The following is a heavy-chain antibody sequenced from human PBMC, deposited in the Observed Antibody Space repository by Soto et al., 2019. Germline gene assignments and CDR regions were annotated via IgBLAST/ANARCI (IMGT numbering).Heavy chain of an antibody. CDR2: IIPIFGTA. V-gene: IGHV1-69*05. Sequence: SVKVSCKASGGTFSSYAISWVRQAPGQGLEWMGGIIPIFGTANYAQKFQGRVTLTRDTSTKTAYMELRSLTGDDTAVYYCAREYGMDVWGQGTTVTVSS. CDR3: AREYGMDV. CDR1: GGTFSSYA. J-gene: IGHJ6*02.